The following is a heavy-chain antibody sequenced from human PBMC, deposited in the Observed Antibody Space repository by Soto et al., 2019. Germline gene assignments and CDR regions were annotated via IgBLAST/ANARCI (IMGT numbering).Heavy chain of an antibody. CDR3: AKAPRGYYYHYGMDV. D-gene: IGHD2-15*01. CDR2: INWNSAGI. J-gene: IGHJ6*02. V-gene: IGHV3-9*01. Sequence: EVLLVESGGGLVQPGRSLRLSCAASGFTFDDFAMHWVRQAPGKGLEWVSGINWNSAGIGYADSVKGRFTISRDNAKNSLVLQMNSLRPEDTAFYYCAKAPRGYYYHYGMDVWGQGTTVTVSS. CDR1: GFTFDDFA.